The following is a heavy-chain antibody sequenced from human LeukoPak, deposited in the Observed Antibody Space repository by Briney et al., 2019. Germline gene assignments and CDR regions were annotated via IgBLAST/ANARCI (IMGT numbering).Heavy chain of an antibody. Sequence: ASVKVSCKASGYTFTGYYMHWVRQAPGQGLEWMGWINPNSGGTNYAQKFQGRVTMTRDTSISTAYMELSRLRSDDTAVYYCARVAVAGTGYYYYYMDVWGKGTTVTISS. V-gene: IGHV1-2*02. CDR3: ARVAVAGTGYYYYYMDV. J-gene: IGHJ6*03. CDR1: GYTFTGYY. D-gene: IGHD6-19*01. CDR2: INPNSGGT.